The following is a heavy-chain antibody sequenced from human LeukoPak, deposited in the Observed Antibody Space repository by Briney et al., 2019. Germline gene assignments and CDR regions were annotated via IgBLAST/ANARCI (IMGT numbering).Heavy chain of an antibody. CDR2: ICPGDSDT. J-gene: IGHJ4*02. CDR1: GSIFTSYW. CDR3: ARLGYCSSTSCHILGPWIDY. V-gene: IGHV5-51*01. Sequence: PGESLQISCQGSGSIFTSYWIGWVRQLPGKGLEWMGIICPGDSDTRYSPSFQGQVTISADKSISTAYLQWSSLKASDTAMYYCARLGYCSSTSCHILGPWIDYWGQGTLVTVSS. D-gene: IGHD2-2*02.